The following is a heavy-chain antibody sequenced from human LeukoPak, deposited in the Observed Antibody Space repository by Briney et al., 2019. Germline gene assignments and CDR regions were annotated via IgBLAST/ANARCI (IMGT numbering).Heavy chain of an antibody. CDR3: ARDYGDHYDAFDI. V-gene: IGHV5-51*03. J-gene: IGHJ3*02. D-gene: IGHD4-17*01. CDR1: GYSFTSYW. Sequence: KPGESLQISCKGSGYSFTSYWIGWVRQMPGKGLEWMGIIYPGDSDTRYSPSFQGQVTISADKSISTAYLQWSSLKASDTAMYYCARDYGDHYDAFDIWGQGTMVTVSS. CDR2: IYPGDSDT.